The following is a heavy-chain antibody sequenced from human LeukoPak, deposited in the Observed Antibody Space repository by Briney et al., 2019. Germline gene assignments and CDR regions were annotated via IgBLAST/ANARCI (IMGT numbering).Heavy chain of an antibody. CDR3: ARDGYDSSGYLLNFDY. CDR2: IISSSSYI. J-gene: IGHJ4*02. V-gene: IGHV3-21*01. Sequence: GGPLRFSWEPSGLTFISYRINWVRQAPGKGLNWVSSIISSSSYIYYADSVKGRFTISRDNAKNSLYLQMNSLRAEDTAVYYCARDGYDSSGYLLNFDYWGQGTLVTVSS. CDR1: GLTFISYR. D-gene: IGHD3-22*01.